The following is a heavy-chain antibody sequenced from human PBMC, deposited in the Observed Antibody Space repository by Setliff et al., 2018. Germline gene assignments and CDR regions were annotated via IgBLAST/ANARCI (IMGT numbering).Heavy chain of an antibody. J-gene: IGHJ5*02. Sequence: EASVKVSCKASGYTFTSYGISWVRQAPGQGLEWMGRINPNSGGTNYAQKFQGRVTMTRDTSISTAYMELSRLRSDDTAVYYCARVRSSSWLVVNWFDPWGQGTLVTVSS. CDR2: INPNSGGT. V-gene: IGHV1-2*06. CDR1: GYTFTSYG. CDR3: ARVRSSSWLVVNWFDP. D-gene: IGHD6-13*01.